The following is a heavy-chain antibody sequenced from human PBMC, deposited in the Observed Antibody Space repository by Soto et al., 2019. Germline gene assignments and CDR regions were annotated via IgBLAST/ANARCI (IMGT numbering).Heavy chain of an antibody. CDR3: TRPFDCSGDACYSGWYYYYGMDV. CDR2: IGIKANNYAT. J-gene: IGHJ6*02. CDR1: GFTFSGSA. D-gene: IGHD2-15*01. Sequence: EVQLVESGGGSVQPGGSLKLSCAASGFTFSGSAMHWVRQASGKGLEWVGRIGIKANNYATAYAASVKGRFIISRDDSKSTAYLQMNSLKTEDTAVYYFTRPFDCSGDACYSGWYYYYGMDVGGQGTTVTVSS. V-gene: IGHV3-73*01.